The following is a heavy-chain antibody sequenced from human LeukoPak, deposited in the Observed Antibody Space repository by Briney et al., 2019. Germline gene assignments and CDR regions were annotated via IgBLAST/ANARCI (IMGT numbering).Heavy chain of an antibody. D-gene: IGHD3-10*01. V-gene: IGHV3-11*04. Sequence: GGSLRLSCAASGSSFSDYYMSWIRQAPGKGLEWVSYISSSGSTIYYADSVKGRFTISRDNAKKSLYLQMNSLRADDTAVYYCAREAVTMVRGVINYWGQGTLVTVSS. CDR3: AREAVTMVRGVINY. CDR2: ISSSGSTI. J-gene: IGHJ4*02. CDR1: GSSFSDYY.